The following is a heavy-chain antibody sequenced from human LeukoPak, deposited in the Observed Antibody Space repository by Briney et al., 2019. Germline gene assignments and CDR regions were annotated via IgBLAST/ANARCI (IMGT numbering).Heavy chain of an antibody. J-gene: IGHJ4*02. V-gene: IGHV3-30*18. D-gene: IGHD4-17*01. CDR1: GFTFSSYG. CDR3: ANRDYDTDY. Sequence: GGSLRLSCAASGFTFSSYGMHWVRQAPGKGLKWVAVISYDGSNKYYADSVKGRFTISRDNSKNTLYLQMNSLRAEDTAVYYCANRDYDTDYWGQGTLVTVSS. CDR2: ISYDGSNK.